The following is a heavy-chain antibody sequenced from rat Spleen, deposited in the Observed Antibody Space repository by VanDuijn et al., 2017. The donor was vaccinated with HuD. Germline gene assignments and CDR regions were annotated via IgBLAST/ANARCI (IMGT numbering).Heavy chain of an antibody. V-gene: IGHV5-19*01. J-gene: IGHJ3*01. CDR1: GFTFSNYG. CDR2: ISPSGGST. D-gene: IGHD1-8*01. CDR3: ARAYGSYDWFAY. Sequence: EVQLVESGGGLVQPGRSLKLSCAASGFTFSNYGMHWIRQAPTKGLEWVASISPSGGSTYYRDSVKGRFTISRDNAKSTLYLQMDSLRSEDTATYYWARAYGSYDWFAYWGQGTLVTVSS.